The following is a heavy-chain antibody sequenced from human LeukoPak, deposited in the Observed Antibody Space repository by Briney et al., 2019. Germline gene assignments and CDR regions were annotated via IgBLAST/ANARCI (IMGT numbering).Heavy chain of an antibody. V-gene: IGHV4-34*01. J-gene: IGHJ4*02. CDR2: INHSGST. D-gene: IGHD3-22*01. CDR1: GGSFSGYY. Sequence: SETLSLTCAVYGGSFSGYYWSWIRQPPGKGLEWIGEINHSGSTNYNPSLKSRDTISVDTSKNRFSLKLSSVTAADTAVYYCARPAYYYDSSGYYGGDYWGQGTLVTVSS. CDR3: ARPAYYYDSSGYYGGDY.